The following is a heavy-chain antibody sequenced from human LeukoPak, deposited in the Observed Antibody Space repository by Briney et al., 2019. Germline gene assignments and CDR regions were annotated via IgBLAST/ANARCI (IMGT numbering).Heavy chain of an antibody. V-gene: IGHV4-59*01. CDR2: IYYSGST. Sequence: TSETLSLTCTVSGVSISSYYWGWIRQPPGKGLEWIGDIYYSGSTNYNPSLKSRVTISVDTSKNQFSLKLSSVTAADTAVYYCATLTGTTDYWGQGTLVTVSS. J-gene: IGHJ4*02. CDR1: GVSISSYY. CDR3: ATLTGTTDY. D-gene: IGHD1-7*01.